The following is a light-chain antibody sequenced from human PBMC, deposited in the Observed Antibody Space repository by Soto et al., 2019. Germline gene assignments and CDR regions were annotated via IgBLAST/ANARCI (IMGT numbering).Light chain of an antibody. CDR2: DAS. V-gene: IGKV3D-11*02. CDR3: QQGRI. Sequence: EIVLTQSPVTLSLSPGERATLSCRASHSINTFLAWYQQKPGQAPRLLFYDASDRATGIPDRFSGSGAGTDFTLTISSLEPEDFVGYYGQQGRIFGQGTQVDIK. J-gene: IGKJ1*01. CDR1: HSINTF.